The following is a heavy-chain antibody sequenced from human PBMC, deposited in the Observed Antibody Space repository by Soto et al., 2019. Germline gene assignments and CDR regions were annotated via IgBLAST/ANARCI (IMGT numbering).Heavy chain of an antibody. CDR1: VYTFTSYT. J-gene: IGHJ6*02. Sequence: ASVKVSCKAYVYTFTSYTMHWLRHAPGQKREWMGWINAGNGNTKYSQKFQGRVTITRDTSASTAYMELSSLRSEDTAVYYCASSNIAAAPYGMDVWGQGTTVTVSS. V-gene: IGHV1-3*01. D-gene: IGHD6-13*01. CDR2: INAGNGNT. CDR3: ASSNIAAAPYGMDV.